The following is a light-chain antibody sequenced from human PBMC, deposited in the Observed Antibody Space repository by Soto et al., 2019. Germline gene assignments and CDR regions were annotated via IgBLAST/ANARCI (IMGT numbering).Light chain of an antibody. V-gene: IGLV1-44*01. J-gene: IGLJ3*02. CDR3: ATWDDSLSGVE. CDR2: RNN. CDR1: GPNIGRNS. Sequence: QSVLTQPPSTSGTPGQRVTIPCSGSGPNIGRNSVTWYQRLPGTAPKLLVYRNNQRPSGVPERFSGSKSGTSASLAISDLQSEDEADYYCATWDDSLSGVEFGGGTKLTVL.